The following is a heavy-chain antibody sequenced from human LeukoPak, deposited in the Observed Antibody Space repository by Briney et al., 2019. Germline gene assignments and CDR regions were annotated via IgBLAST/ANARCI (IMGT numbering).Heavy chain of an antibody. V-gene: IGHV4-34*01. CDR2: INHSGST. Sequence: SETLSLTCAVYGGSFSGYYWSWLRQPPGKGLEGIGEINHSGSTNYNPSLKSRVTISVDTSKNQFSLKLSSVTAADTAVYYCARGTIAARPPAFDYWGQGTLVTVSS. CDR3: ARGTIAARPPAFDY. D-gene: IGHD6-6*01. J-gene: IGHJ4*02. CDR1: GGSFSGYY.